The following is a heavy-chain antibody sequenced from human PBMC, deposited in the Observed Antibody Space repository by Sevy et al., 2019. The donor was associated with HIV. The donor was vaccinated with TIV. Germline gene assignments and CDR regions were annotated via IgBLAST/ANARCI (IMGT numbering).Heavy chain of an antibody. D-gene: IGHD5-18*01. Sequence: SETLSLTCTVSGGAISSGDYYWNWIRQPPGKGLEWIGYIYHSASIFYNPSLQSRAIISQDTSKNQFSLKLSSVTAADTAVYFCARERGYTYLLMDIWGQGTPVTVSS. J-gene: IGHJ4*02. V-gene: IGHV4-30-4*01. CDR2: IYHSASI. CDR1: GGAISSGDYY. CDR3: ARERGYTYLLMDI.